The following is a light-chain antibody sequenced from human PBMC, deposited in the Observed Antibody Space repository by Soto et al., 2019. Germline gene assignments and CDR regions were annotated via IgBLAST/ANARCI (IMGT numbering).Light chain of an antibody. CDR2: KAS. CDR1: QSISSW. CDR3: QQYNSYSPPWT. Sequence: DIQMTQSTSTLSAYVGDRVTITCRASQSISSWLAWYQQKPGKAPKLLIYKASSLESGVPSRFSGSGSGTEFTLTISSLQPDDFATYYCQQYNSYSPPWTFGQGTKVEIK. J-gene: IGKJ1*01. V-gene: IGKV1-5*03.